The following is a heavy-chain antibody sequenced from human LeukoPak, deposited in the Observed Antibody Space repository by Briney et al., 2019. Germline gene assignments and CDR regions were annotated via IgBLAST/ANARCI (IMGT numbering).Heavy chain of an antibody. D-gene: IGHD3-16*01. CDR1: GGSISSYY. Sequence: PSETLSLTCTVSGGSISSYYWSWIRQPPGKGLERIGSVYYSGSTYYNPSLKSRVTISVDTSKNQFSLKLSSVTAADTAVYYCARHGAHGASRGYFDYWGQGTLVTVSS. V-gene: IGHV4-59*05. CDR2: VYYSGST. CDR3: ARHGAHGASRGYFDY. J-gene: IGHJ4*02.